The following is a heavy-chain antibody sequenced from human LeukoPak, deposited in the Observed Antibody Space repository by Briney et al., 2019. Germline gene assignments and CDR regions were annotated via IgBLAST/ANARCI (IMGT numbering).Heavy chain of an antibody. Sequence: SVKVSCKASGGTFISYAISWVRQAPGQGLEWMGGIIPIFGTANYAQKFQGRVTITADESTSTAYMELSSLRSEDTAVYYCARALGTYNWFDPWGQGTLVTVSS. D-gene: IGHD3-16*01. V-gene: IGHV1-69*01. CDR2: IIPIFGTA. J-gene: IGHJ5*02. CDR3: ARALGTYNWFDP. CDR1: GGTFISYA.